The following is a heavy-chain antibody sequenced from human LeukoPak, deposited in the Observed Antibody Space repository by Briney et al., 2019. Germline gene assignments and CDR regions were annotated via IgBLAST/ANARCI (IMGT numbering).Heavy chain of an antibody. V-gene: IGHV3-30*02. CDR3: AKTLRYCQAASCYFLDY. D-gene: IGHD2-2*01. Sequence: GGSLRLSCAASGFHFSTYELHWVRQPPGKGLEWVAFTRSDGSNSDYLDSVRGRFNLSRDNYKNTLYLQMNSLRIEDTALYYCAKTLRYCQAASCYFLDYWGQGTLVTVSS. J-gene: IGHJ4*02. CDR1: GFHFSTYE. CDR2: TRSDGSNS.